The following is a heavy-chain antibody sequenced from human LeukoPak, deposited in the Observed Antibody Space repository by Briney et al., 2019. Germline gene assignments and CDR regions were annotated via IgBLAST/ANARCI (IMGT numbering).Heavy chain of an antibody. J-gene: IGHJ4*02. CDR2: ISASGGST. Sequence: GGSLRLSCAASGFTFSSYAMSWVRQAPGRGLDWVSAISASGGSTSYADSVKGRFTVSRDNSKNTLYLQMNSLRAVDTAVYYCASQTSGYSGYSSHYWGQGTLVTVSS. D-gene: IGHD5-12*01. CDR1: GFTFSSYA. V-gene: IGHV3-23*01. CDR3: ASQTSGYSGYSSHY.